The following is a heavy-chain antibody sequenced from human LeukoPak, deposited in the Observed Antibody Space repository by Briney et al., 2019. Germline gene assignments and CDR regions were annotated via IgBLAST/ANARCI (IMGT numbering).Heavy chain of an antibody. J-gene: IGHJ6*02. CDR3: ARKPTYYYDSSGYSPYYYGMDV. CDR2: ISSSSYI. V-gene: IGHV3-21*01. D-gene: IGHD3-22*01. CDR1: GFTFSSYS. Sequence: GGSLRLSCAASGFTFSSYSMNWVRQAPGKGLEWVSSISSSSYIYYADSVKGRFTISRDNAKNSLYLQMNSLRAEDTAVYYCARKPTYYYDSSGYSPYYYGMDVWGQGTTVTVSS.